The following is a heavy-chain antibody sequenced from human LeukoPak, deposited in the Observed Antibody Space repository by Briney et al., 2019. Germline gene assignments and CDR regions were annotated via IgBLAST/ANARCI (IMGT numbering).Heavy chain of an antibody. D-gene: IGHD3-10*01. J-gene: IGHJ4*02. CDR3: ARRRYYYGSGSYYPPDY. V-gene: IGHV4-34*01. CDR1: GGSFSGYY. Sequence: SETLSLTCAVYGGSFSGYYWSWIRQPPGKGLEWIGEINHSGSTNYNPSLKSRVTISVDTPKNQFSLKLSSVTAADTAVYYCARRRYYYGSGSYYPPDYWGQGTLVTVSS. CDR2: INHSGST.